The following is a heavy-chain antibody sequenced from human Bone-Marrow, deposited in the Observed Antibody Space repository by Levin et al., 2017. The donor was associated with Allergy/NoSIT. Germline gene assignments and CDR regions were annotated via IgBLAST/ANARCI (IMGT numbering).Heavy chain of an antibody. V-gene: IGHV1-2*02. CDR1: GYTFTDYY. J-gene: IGHJ6*02. Sequence: GESLKISCKASGYTFTDYYMHWVRQAPGQGLEWMGWINPKSGGTKFAQKFEGSVTMTRDTSITTVYMELRRLRFDDTAVFYCARDRLEGDLGMDVWGQGTTVTVSS. CDR2: INPKSGGT. D-gene: IGHD3-16*01. CDR3: ARDRLEGDLGMDV.